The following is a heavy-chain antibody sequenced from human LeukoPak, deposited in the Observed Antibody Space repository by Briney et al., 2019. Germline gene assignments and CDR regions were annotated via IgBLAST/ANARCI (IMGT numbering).Heavy chain of an antibody. CDR3: ARHGIYYGLGSSYGLPNWFDP. V-gene: IGHV4-39*01. J-gene: IGHJ5*02. CDR1: GGSISSTRYY. Sequence: SETLSLTCTVSGGSISSTRYYWGWIRQPPGKGLEWIGSIYYSGSTYYNPSLKSRVTMSVNRSKNQFSLKLSSVTAADTAVYYCARHGIYYGLGSSYGLPNWFDPWGQGTLVTVSS. CDR2: IYYSGST. D-gene: IGHD3-10*01.